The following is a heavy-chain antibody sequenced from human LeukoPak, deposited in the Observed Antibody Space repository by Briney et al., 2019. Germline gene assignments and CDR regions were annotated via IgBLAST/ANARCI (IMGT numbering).Heavy chain of an antibody. CDR1: GGPFSGYY. V-gene: IGHV4-34*01. CDR2: INHSGST. CDR3: ARGSSQYYDFWSGYYEGGPYYYYGMDV. J-gene: IGHJ6*02. D-gene: IGHD3-3*01. Sequence: SETLSLTCAVYGGPFSGYYWSWIRQPPGKGLEWIGEINHSGSTNYNPSLKSRVTISVDTSKNQFSLKLSSVTAADTAVYYCARGSSQYYDFWSGYYEGGPYYYYGMDVWGQGTTVTVSS.